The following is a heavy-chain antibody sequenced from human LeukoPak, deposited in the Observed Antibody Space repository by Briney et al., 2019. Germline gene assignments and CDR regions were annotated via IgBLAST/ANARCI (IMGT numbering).Heavy chain of an antibody. CDR2: ISYDGSNK. J-gene: IGHJ2*01. CDR3: ARDGDYDSSPTFDL. D-gene: IGHD3-22*01. Sequence: GGSLRLSCAASGFTFSSYAMHWVRQAPGKGLEWVAVISYDGSNKYYADSVKGRFTISRDNSKNTLYLQMNSLRAEDTAVYYCARDGDYDSSPTFDLWGRGTLVTVSS. V-gene: IGHV3-30*14. CDR1: GFTFSSYA.